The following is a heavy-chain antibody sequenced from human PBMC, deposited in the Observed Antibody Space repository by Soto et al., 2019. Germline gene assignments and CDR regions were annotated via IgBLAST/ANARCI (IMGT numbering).Heavy chain of an antibody. Sequence: QVQLVESGGGVVQPGRSLRLSCAASGFTFSSYGMHWVRQAPGKGLEWVAVISYDGSNKYYADSVKGRLTISRDNSKNTLYLQMNSLRAEDTAVYYCAKGGDYEGRDWYFDLWGRGTLVTVSS. CDR1: GFTFSSYG. CDR3: AKGGDYEGRDWYFDL. CDR2: ISYDGSNK. V-gene: IGHV3-30*18. D-gene: IGHD4-17*01. J-gene: IGHJ2*01.